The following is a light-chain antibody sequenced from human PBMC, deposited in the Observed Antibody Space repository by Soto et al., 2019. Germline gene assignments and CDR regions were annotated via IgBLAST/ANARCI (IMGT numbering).Light chain of an antibody. J-gene: IGKJ4*01. CDR1: QTVRTNY. CDR2: GAS. Sequence: EIVLTQSPGTLSLSPGERATLSCRASQTVRTNYLASFQHKPGQAPRLLIYGASSRATGIPDRFSGSGSGTDFTLTINSPEPEDFAVYFCQQYSDSPLTFGGGTKVEIK. V-gene: IGKV3-20*01. CDR3: QQYSDSPLT.